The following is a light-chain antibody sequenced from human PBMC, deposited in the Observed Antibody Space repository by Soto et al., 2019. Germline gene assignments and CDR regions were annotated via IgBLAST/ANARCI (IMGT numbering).Light chain of an antibody. CDR2: DNN. CDR3: GTCDSSLSAVV. Sequence: QSVLTQPPSVSVAPGQKVTISCSGSSSNIGNNYVSWYQQLPKTAPKLLIHDNNKRPSGLPDRFSGSKSGTSATLGITGLQTGDEADDYCGTCDSSLSAVVFGGGTKLTVL. J-gene: IGLJ3*02. CDR1: SSNIGNNY. V-gene: IGLV1-51*01.